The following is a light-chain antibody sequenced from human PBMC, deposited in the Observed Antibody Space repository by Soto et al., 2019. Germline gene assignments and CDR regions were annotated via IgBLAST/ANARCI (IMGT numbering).Light chain of an antibody. J-gene: IGKJ1*01. CDR2: GSS. CDR1: QSVSSN. Sequence: EIVLTQSPATLSFSPRERATLSCRASQSVSSNLAGYQQKPGQAPRLLMDGSSTRATGITERFSGSGAATNFTPTISRLQPEDFAVYYCQQYGSEPPTFGRGTKVDIK. CDR3: QQYGSEPPT. V-gene: IGKV3-20*01.